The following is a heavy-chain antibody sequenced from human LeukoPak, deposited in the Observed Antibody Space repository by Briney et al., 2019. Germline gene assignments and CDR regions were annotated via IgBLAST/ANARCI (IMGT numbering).Heavy chain of an antibody. CDR1: GGSFSASY. D-gene: IGHD2-2*01. CDR3: TRSPPPGATAYGVVDL. Sequence: PSETLSLTCAVYGGSFSASYWSWIRQPPNKGLEWIGEINHSGSTNYNPSLKSRVTISIDTSKNQFSLKLRSVTAADTAVYCCTRSPPPGATAYGVVDLWGQGTLVTVSS. CDR2: INHSGST. V-gene: IGHV4-34*01. J-gene: IGHJ4*02.